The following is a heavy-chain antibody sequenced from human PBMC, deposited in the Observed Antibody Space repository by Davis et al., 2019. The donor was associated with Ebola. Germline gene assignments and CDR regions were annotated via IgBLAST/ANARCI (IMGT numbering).Heavy chain of an antibody. Sequence: GESLKISCTASGFTFSSFEMNWVRQAPGKGLEWIGRIKSNSVGGTTDFAAPVKGRFTISRDDSKNTVYLQMNSLKSEDTAVYYCYTLTGFTTFGMIIPWGRGTLVTVSS. V-gene: IGHV3-15*01. J-gene: IGHJ5*02. CDR3: YTLTGFTTFGMIIP. CDR1: GFTFSSFE. D-gene: IGHD3-3*01. CDR2: IKSNSVGGTT.